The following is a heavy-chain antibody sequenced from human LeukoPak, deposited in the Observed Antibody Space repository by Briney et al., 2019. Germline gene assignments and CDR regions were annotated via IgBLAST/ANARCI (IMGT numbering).Heavy chain of an antibody. Sequence: SVKVSCQASGGPFGTSSISWVRQAPGQGLEWMGGITPLFDTTNYAQRFRDRLTITADESTNTAYMELRGLTFNDTAVFYCATGGPALTFGTNYYMGVWGKGTAVIVSS. V-gene: IGHV1-69*13. CDR3: ATGGPALTFGTNYYMGV. J-gene: IGHJ6*03. D-gene: IGHD2-2*01. CDR2: ITPLFDTT. CDR1: GGPFGTSS.